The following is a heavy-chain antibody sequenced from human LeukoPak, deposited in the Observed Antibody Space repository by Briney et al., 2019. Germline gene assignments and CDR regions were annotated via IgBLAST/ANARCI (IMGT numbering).Heavy chain of an antibody. D-gene: IGHD2-2*01. Sequence: ASVKVSCKASGYTFTSYGISWVRQAPGQGLEGMGWLSAYNGNTNYAQKLQGRVTMTTDTSPGTAYMELRSLRSDDTAVYYCARDATYCSSTSCLHFDYWGQGTLVTVSS. CDR3: ARDATYCSSTSCLHFDY. CDR2: LSAYNGNT. CDR1: GYTFTSYG. J-gene: IGHJ4*02. V-gene: IGHV1-18*01.